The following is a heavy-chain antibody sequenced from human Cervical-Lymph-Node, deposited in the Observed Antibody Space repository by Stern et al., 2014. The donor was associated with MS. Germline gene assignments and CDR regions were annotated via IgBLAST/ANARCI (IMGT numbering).Heavy chain of an antibody. D-gene: IGHD1-1*01. CDR2: VSLSERT. CDR3: AREDTMAQLWSWFDP. CDR1: GGSLSDYY. J-gene: IGHJ5*02. V-gene: IGHV4-34*01. Sequence: QVQLQQWGAGLLKPSETLSLTCGVHGGSLSDYYWTWIRQAPGKGLEWIGEVSLSERTNYTPSLKSGFTISIDLSKNSFSLRLTSVTAADTGVYYCAREDTMAQLWSWFDPWGQGSLVTVSS.